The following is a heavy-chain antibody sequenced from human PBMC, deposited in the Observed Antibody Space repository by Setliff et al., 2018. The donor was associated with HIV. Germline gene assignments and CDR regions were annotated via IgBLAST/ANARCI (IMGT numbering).Heavy chain of an antibody. Sequence: GGSLRLSCAASALTVSNNFMHWVRQAPGKGLEWVSVMYSGGHTCYADPVKGRFTISRDDSKNTLYLQMSSLRVEDTALYYCARAGSGYDDAFDIWGQGTMVTVSS. J-gene: IGHJ3*02. D-gene: IGHD5-12*01. CDR3: ARAGSGYDDAFDI. V-gene: IGHV3-66*02. CDR1: ALTVSNNF. CDR2: MYSGGHT.